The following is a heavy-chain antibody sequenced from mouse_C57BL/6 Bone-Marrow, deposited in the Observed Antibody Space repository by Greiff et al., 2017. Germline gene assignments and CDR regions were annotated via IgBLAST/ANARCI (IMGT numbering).Heavy chain of an antibody. D-gene: IGHD6-1*01. Sequence: EVQGVESGAGLVKPGGSLTLSCAASGFTFSSYAMSWVRQTPEKRLEWVAYISSGCDYINYADTVKGRFTISSDNARNTLYLQMSSQKSEDTAMYDCTRSALFAYWGQGTLVTVSA. CDR3: TRSALFAY. V-gene: IGHV5-9-1*02. CDR1: GFTFSSYA. J-gene: IGHJ3*01. CDR2: ISSGCDYI.